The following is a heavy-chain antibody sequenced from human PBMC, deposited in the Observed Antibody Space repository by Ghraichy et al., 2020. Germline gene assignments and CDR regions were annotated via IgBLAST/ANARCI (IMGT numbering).Heavy chain of an antibody. V-gene: IGHV3-7*03. CDR2: IKQDGSEK. CDR3: ATLVADYYDSSGYPRDY. D-gene: IGHD3-22*01. Sequence: GSLRLSCAASGFTFSSYWMSWVRQAPGKGLEWVANIKQDGSEKYYVDSVKGRFTISRDNAKNSLYLQMNSLRAEDTAVYYCATLVADYYDSSGYPRDYWGQGTLVTVSS. CDR1: GFTFSSYW. J-gene: IGHJ4*02.